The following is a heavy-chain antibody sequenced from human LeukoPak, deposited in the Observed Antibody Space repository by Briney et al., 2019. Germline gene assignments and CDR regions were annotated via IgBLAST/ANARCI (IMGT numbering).Heavy chain of an antibody. D-gene: IGHD5-18*01. CDR2: ISYDGSNK. Sequence: GRSLRLSCAASGFTFSSYAMHWVRQAPGKGLEWVAVISYDGSNKYYADSVKGRFTISRDNSKNTLYLQMNSLRAEDTAVYYCARVQTWIQLGDYWGQGTLVTVSS. V-gene: IGHV3-30*04. J-gene: IGHJ4*02. CDR1: GFTFSSYA. CDR3: ARVQTWIQLGDY.